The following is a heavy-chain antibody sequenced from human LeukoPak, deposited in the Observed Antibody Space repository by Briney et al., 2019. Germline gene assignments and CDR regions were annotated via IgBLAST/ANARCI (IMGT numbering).Heavy chain of an antibody. CDR3: RAATKYLDYYYDY. CDR2: ISSSGSTI. D-gene: IGHD3-22*01. V-gene: IGHV3-11*04. CDR1: GFTFSDYY. J-gene: IGHJ4*02. Sequence: GGSLRLSCAASGFTFSDYYVSWIRQAPGKGLEWVSYISSSGSTIYYADSVKGRFTISRDNSKDTLYLQMSSLTIEDTAVYYCRAATKYLDYYYDYWGQGTLVTVSS.